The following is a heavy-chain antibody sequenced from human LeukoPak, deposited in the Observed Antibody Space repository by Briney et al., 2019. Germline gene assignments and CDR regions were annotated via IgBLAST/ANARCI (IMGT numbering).Heavy chain of an antibody. D-gene: IGHD6-19*01. Sequence: GGSLRLSCEVSGFTFSSYHMNWVRQAPGKGLEWVSSISSSSSYIYYADSVKGRFTISRDNSKNTLYLQMNSLRAEDTAVYYCASTNGYSSGWGAFDYWGQGTLVTVSS. J-gene: IGHJ4*02. V-gene: IGHV3-21*01. CDR1: GFTFSSYH. CDR3: ASTNGYSSGWGAFDY. CDR2: ISSSSSYI.